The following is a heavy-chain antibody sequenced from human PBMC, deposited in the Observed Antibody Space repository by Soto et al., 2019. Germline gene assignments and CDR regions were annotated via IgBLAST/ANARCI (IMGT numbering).Heavy chain of an antibody. CDR1: GGSISSSNW. Sequence: QVQLQESRPGLVKPSGTLSLTCAVSGGSISSSNWWSWVRQPPGKGLEWIGEIYHSGSTTYNPSLKSRDTRTVDKSKTQFSPKLSSVTAADTAVYYCARVHDKHYWSYFDYWGQGTLVTVSS. CDR2: IYHSGST. V-gene: IGHV4-4*02. J-gene: IGHJ4*02. D-gene: IGHD1-1*01. CDR3: ARVHDKHYWSYFDY.